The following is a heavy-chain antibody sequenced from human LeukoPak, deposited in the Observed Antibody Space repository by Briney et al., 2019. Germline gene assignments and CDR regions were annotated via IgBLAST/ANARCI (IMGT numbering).Heavy chain of an antibody. CDR3: VRGISWIQLWADS. Sequence: GGSLRLSCAASGITFINHAMDWVRQAPGKGLEWVAVISYDGSNTYYADSVKGRFTISRDNSKNTLYLQMNSLRAEDTAAYYCVRGISWIQLWADSWGQGTLVTVSS. J-gene: IGHJ5*02. CDR2: ISYDGSNT. D-gene: IGHD5-18*01. V-gene: IGHV3-30-3*01. CDR1: GITFINHA.